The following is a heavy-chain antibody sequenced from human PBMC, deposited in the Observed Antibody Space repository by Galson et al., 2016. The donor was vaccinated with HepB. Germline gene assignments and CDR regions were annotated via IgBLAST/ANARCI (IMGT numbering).Heavy chain of an antibody. J-gene: IGHJ6*02. V-gene: IGHV3-23*01. D-gene: IGHD6-19*01. Sequence: SLRLSCAASGFIFGNYAMTWVRQAPGEGLEWVSVISGSGDSTYYADSVKGRFTISRDNFKSTLSLQMNSLRAEDTAVYYCVITQGYSTGWYGMDVWGQGTTVTVSS. CDR1: GFIFGNYA. CDR3: VITQGYSTGWYGMDV. CDR2: ISGSGDST.